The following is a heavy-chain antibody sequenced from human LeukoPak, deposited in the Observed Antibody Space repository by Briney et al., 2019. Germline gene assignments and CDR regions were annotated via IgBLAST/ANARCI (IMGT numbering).Heavy chain of an antibody. J-gene: IGHJ2*01. D-gene: IGHD7-27*01. V-gene: IGHV4-30-2*01. CDR3: ARDAVTGDRSFDL. CDR1: GGSISSGGSS. CDR2: IYHSGST. Sequence: PSQTLSLTCAVSGGSISSGGSSWSWIRQPPGKGLEWIGYIYHSGSTYYNPSLKSRVTISVDRSKNQFSLKLSSVTAADTAVYYCARDAVTGDRSFDLWGRGTLVTVSS.